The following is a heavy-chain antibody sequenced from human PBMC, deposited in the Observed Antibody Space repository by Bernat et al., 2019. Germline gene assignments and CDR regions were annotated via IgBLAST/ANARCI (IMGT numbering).Heavy chain of an antibody. CDR2: ISGSGGST. D-gene: IGHD3-3*01. CDR3: ASLYYDFWSGSGLYFDY. J-gene: IGHJ4*02. Sequence: EVQLLESGGGLVQPGGSLRLSCAASGFTFSSYAMSWVRQAPGKGLEWVSAISGSGGSTYYADSVKGRFTISRDNSKNTLYLQMNSLRAEDTAVYYCASLYYDFWSGSGLYFDYWGQGTLVTVSS. V-gene: IGHV3-23*01. CDR1: GFTFSSYA.